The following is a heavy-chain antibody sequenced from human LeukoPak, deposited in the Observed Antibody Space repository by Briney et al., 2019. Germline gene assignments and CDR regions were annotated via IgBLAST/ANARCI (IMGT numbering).Heavy chain of an antibody. CDR3: ATNRSRLGELSFYPGY. V-gene: IGHV1-24*01. D-gene: IGHD3-16*02. CDR1: GYTLTELS. CDR2: FDPEDGET. Sequence: GASVKVSCTLSGYTLTELSMHWVRQAPGKGLEWMGGFDPEDGETIYAQKFQGRVTMTEDTSTDTAYMELSSLRSEDTAVYYCATNRSRLGELSFYPGYWGQGTLVTVSS. J-gene: IGHJ4*02.